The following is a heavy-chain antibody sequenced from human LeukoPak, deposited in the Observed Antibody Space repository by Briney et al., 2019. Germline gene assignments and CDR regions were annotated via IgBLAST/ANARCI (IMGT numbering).Heavy chain of an antibody. V-gene: IGHV3-48*01. CDR2: ISSSSSTI. J-gene: IGHJ4*02. D-gene: IGHD4-17*01. CDR3: AKDRPPYVSEVTTGGAVFDY. Sequence: GGSLRLSCAASGFTFSSYSMNWVRQAPGKGLEWVSYISSSSSTIYYADSVKGRFTISRDNSKNTLYLQMNSLRAEDTAVYYCAKDRPPYVSEVTTGGAVFDYWGQGTLVTVSS. CDR1: GFTFSSYS.